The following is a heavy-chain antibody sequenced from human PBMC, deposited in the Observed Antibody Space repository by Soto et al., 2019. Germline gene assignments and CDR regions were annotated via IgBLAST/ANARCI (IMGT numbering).Heavy chain of an antibody. CDR3: ASVSRGVVVAAWFDP. J-gene: IGHJ5*02. CDR2: IYYSGST. Sequence: PSETLSLTCTVSGGSISSGDYYWSWIRQPPGKGLEWIGYIYYSGSTYYNPSLKSRVTISVDTSKNQFSLKLNSVTAADTAVYYCASVSRGVVVAAWFDPWGQGTLVTVSS. CDR1: GGSISSGDYY. D-gene: IGHD2-15*01. V-gene: IGHV4-30-4*01.